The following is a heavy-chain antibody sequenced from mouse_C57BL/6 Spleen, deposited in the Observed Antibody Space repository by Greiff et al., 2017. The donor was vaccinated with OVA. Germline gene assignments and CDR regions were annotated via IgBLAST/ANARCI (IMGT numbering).Heavy chain of an antibody. V-gene: IGHV1-85*01. CDR1: GYTFTSYD. CDR2: IYPRDGST. CDR3: ARRYYDYDGAYYFDY. D-gene: IGHD2-4*01. J-gene: IGHJ2*01. Sequence: VKLQQSGPELVKPGASVKLSCKASGYTFTSYDINWVKQRPGQGLEWIGWIYPRDGSTKYNEKFKGKATLTVDTSSSTAYMELHSLTSEDSAVYFCARRYYDYDGAYYFDYWGQGTTLTVSS.